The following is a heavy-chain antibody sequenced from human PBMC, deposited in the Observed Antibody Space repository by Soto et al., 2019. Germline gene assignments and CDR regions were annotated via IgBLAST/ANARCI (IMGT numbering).Heavy chain of an antibody. CDR3: ARRHLDYGDYYGY. J-gene: IGHJ4*02. V-gene: IGHV1-18*04. CDR2: ITTYTGNT. Sequence: ASVNVSCKSSGYTFTRYPITWVRQAPGQGLEWMGWITTYTGNTNYAQKFQGRVTMTTDTSTSTAYMELRSLTSDDTAVYYCARRHLDYGDYYGYWGQGTLVTVSS. D-gene: IGHD4-17*01. CDR1: GYTFTRYP.